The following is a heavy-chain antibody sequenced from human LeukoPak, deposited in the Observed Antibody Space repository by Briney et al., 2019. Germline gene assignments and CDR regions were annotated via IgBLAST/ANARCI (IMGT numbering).Heavy chain of an antibody. CDR1: GFTFSGSA. D-gene: IGHD5-18*01. CDR2: IRSKANSYAT. V-gene: IGHV3-73*01. CDR3: TRLWLPVGRPLDAFDI. Sequence: PGGSLRLSCAASGFTFSGSAMHSVRQASGKGLEWVGRIRSKANSYATAYAASVKGRFTISRDDSKNTAYLQMNSLKTEDTAVYYCTRLWLPVGRPLDAFDIWGQGTMVTVSS. J-gene: IGHJ3*02.